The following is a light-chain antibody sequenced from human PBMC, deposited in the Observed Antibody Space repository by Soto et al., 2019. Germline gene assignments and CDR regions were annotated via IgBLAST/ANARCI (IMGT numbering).Light chain of an antibody. CDR2: EVS. Sequence: QSALTQPASVSGSPGQSITISCTGTSNNYVSWYQQHPGKAPKLLIYEVSHRPSGVSDRFSGSKSGYTASLTISGLQAEDGANYYCSSYTTSNTRVVFGGGTKVTVL. J-gene: IGLJ2*01. CDR1: SNNY. CDR3: SSYTTSNTRVV. V-gene: IGLV2-14*01.